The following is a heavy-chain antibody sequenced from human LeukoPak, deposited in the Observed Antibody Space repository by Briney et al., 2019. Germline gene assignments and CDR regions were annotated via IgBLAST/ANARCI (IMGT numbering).Heavy chain of an antibody. D-gene: IGHD3-22*01. V-gene: IGHV3-66*04. CDR3: TRLNYDGSVTNAFDV. CDR2: IYSGGQT. CDR1: GFTFSNNY. Sequence: GGSLRLSCAASGFTFSNNYMSWVRQAPEKGLEWLSVIYSGGQTFYADSVKSRVTTSTDNSKKTLYLQMSSPRVEDTAVYFCTRLNYDGSVTNAFDVWGQGTMVTVSS. J-gene: IGHJ3*01.